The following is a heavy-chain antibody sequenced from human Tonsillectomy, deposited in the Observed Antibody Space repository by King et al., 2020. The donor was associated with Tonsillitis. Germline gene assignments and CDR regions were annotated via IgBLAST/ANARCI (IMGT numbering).Heavy chain of an antibody. CDR1: GFTFSRYW. J-gene: IGHJ5*02. CDR3: AREGSGDYGDYWGS. D-gene: IGHD4-17*01. Sequence: VQLVESGGGLVQPGGSLRLSCAASGFTFSRYWMSWVRQAPGKGLEWVANIDQDGRLKWYVDSVRGRFIISRDNARNSLSLQMNGLRVEDTAVYYCAREGSGDYGDYWGSWGQGSLVAVSS. V-gene: IGHV3-7*03. CDR2: IDQDGRLK.